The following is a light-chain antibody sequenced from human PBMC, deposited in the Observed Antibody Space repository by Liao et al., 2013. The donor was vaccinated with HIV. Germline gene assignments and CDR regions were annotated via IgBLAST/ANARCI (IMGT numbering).Light chain of an antibody. CDR1: KLGDKY. Sequence: SYELTQPPSVSVSPGQTVSITCSGGKLGDKYVCWYHQKPGQSPVLLIYQDNKRPSGIPGRFSGSSSGNTGTLTISGTQPMDEGDYYCQVWDRGPALFGGGTKLTVL. CDR3: QVWDRGPAL. V-gene: IGLV3-1*01. CDR2: QDN. J-gene: IGLJ2*01.